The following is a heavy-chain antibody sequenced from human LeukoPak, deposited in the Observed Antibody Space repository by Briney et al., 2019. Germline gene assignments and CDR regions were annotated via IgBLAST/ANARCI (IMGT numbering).Heavy chain of an antibody. J-gene: IGHJ5*02. CDR2: IIPIFGTA. CDR1: GGTFSSYA. CDR3: ARHVDIVASVWFDP. D-gene: IGHD5-12*01. V-gene: IGHV1-69*05. Sequence: SVKVSCKASGGTFSSYAISWVRQAPGQGLEWMGGIIPIFGTANYAQKFQGRVTITTDESTSTAYMELSSLRSEDTAVYYCARHVDIVASVWFDPWGQGTPVTVSS.